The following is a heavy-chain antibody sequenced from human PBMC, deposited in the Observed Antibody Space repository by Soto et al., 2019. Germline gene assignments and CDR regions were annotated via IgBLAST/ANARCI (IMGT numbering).Heavy chain of an antibody. D-gene: IGHD1-1*01. J-gene: IGHJ4*02. Sequence: QVHLVQSGAEVKKPGASVKVSCKGSGYGFTTYGITWVRQAPGQGLEWMAWISAHNGNTNYAQKLQGRVTVTRDTYTSTAYMDLSSLRSDDTAVYYCARGRYGDYWGQGALVTVSS. CDR2: ISAHNGNT. CDR1: GYGFTTYG. V-gene: IGHV1-18*01. CDR3: ARGRYGDY.